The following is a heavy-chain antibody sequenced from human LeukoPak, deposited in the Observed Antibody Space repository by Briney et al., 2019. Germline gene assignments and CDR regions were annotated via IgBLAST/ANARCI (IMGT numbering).Heavy chain of an antibody. CDR1: GGSISSSSYY. CDR2: IYYSGNT. V-gene: IGHV4-39*01. Sequence: SETLSLTCTVSGGSISSSSYYWGWIRQPPGKGLEWIGSIYYSGNTYYNPSLKSRVTISVDTSKNQFSLKLSSVTAADTAVYYCARYQDYYYRAVLPPSYWGQGTLVTVSS. CDR3: ARYQDYYYRAVLPPSY. D-gene: IGHD3-10*01. J-gene: IGHJ4*02.